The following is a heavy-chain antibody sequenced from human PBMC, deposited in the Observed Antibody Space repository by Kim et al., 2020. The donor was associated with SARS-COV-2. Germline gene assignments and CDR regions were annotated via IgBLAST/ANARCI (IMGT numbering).Heavy chain of an antibody. J-gene: IGHJ4*02. D-gene: IGHD3-16*02. Sequence: SETLSLTCAVYGGSFSGYYWSWIRQPPGKGLEWIGEINHSGSTNYNPSLKSRVTISVDTSKNQFSLKLSSVTAADTAVYYCASYRASARNFDYWGQGTLVTVSS. CDR2: INHSGST. CDR1: GGSFSGYY. CDR3: ASYRASARNFDY. V-gene: IGHV4-34*01.